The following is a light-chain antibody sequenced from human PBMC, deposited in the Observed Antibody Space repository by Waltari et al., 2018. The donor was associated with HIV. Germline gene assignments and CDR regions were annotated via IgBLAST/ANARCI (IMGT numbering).Light chain of an antibody. CDR3: QQRFNWVT. J-gene: IGKJ4*01. CDR2: DTS. CDR1: QSVGTY. Sequence: ATLSCRASQSVGTYSAWYQQKSGQAPRLLIYDTSNRATGIPARFSGSGSGTDFTLTISSLEPEDFAVYYCQQRFNWVTFGGGTKVELK. V-gene: IGKV3-11*01.